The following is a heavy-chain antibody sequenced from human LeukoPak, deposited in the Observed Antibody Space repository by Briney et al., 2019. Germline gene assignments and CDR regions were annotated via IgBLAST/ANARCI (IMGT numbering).Heavy chain of an antibody. CDR1: GFTFRSYW. CDR2: INSDGSST. CDR3: ARDYYTSGSPNDF. V-gene: IGHV3-74*01. Sequence: VGSLRLSCAASGFTFRSYWMHWVRQAPGKGLVWVSRINSDGSSTNYADSVRGRFTISRDNAKNTLYLQMNSLRADDTAVYYCARDYYTSGSPNDFWGQGTLVTVSS. J-gene: IGHJ4*02. D-gene: IGHD3-10*01.